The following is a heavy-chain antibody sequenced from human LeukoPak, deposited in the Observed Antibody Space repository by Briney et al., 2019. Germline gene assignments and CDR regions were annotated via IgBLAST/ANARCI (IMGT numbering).Heavy chain of an antibody. J-gene: IGHJ4*02. Sequence: GGSLRLSCAASGFTVSSNYMSWVRQAPGKGLEWVSVIYSGGSTYYADSVKGRFTISRDNSKNTLYLQMNSLRAEDTAVYYCARDESNYDFWSGASDYWGQGTLVTVSS. CDR2: IYSGGST. CDR3: ARDESNYDFWSGASDY. CDR1: GFTVSSNY. V-gene: IGHV3-66*01. D-gene: IGHD3-3*01.